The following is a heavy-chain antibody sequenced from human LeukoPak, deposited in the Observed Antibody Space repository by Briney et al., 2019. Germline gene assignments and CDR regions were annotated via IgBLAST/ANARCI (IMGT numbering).Heavy chain of an antibody. Sequence: GGSLRLSCAASGFTFSSYGMSWVRQAPGKGLEWVSCISVSGGSTYYGDSVKGRFTISRDNSKNTLYLQMNSLRAEDTALYHCARDRVGATRLMDVWGQGTTVTVSS. V-gene: IGHV3-23*01. D-gene: IGHD1-26*01. CDR3: ARDRVGATRLMDV. CDR2: ISVSGGST. CDR1: GFTFSSYG. J-gene: IGHJ6*02.